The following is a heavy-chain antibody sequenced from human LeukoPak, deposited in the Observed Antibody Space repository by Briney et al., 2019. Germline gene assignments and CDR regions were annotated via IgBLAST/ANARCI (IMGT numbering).Heavy chain of an antibody. CDR3: AKGSYYDSSGSFYFDY. D-gene: IGHD3-22*01. CDR1: GFTFSSYA. V-gene: IGHV3-23*01. CDR2: ISGSGDNT. J-gene: IGHJ4*02. Sequence: GGSLRLSCAASGFTFSSYATSWVRQAPGKGLEWVSGISGSGDNTYYADSVKGRFTISRDNSKNTLYVQVNSLGAEDTAAYYCAKGSYYDSSGSFYFDYWGQGTLVTVSS.